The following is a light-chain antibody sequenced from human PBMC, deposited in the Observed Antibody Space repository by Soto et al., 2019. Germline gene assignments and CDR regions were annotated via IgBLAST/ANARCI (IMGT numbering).Light chain of an antibody. Sequence: DIQMTQSPSSLSASVGDRVTITCRASQSISNYLNWYQQKQGKAPKLLIYAASSLQSGVPSRFSGSGSGTDFTLTISSLQPEDFATYYCQQRYSTPLTFGGGTKAEIK. V-gene: IGKV1-39*01. CDR3: QQRYSTPLT. CDR1: QSISNY. CDR2: AAS. J-gene: IGKJ4*01.